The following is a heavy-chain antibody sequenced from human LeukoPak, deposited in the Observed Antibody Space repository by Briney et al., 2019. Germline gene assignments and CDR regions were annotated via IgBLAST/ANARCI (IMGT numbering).Heavy chain of an antibody. Sequence: GGSLRLSFAAAGFTFVDAYMGGGRQAPGKGLEWLSYINSVSNIISYADSVKGRFTISRDNAKNSLYLQMHGLRAEDTAVYSFARAGGGNIAFQHWGQGTLVTVSS. CDR3: ARAGGGNIAFQH. D-gene: IGHD4-23*01. V-gene: IGHV3-11*04. CDR2: INSVSNII. J-gene: IGHJ1*01. CDR1: GFTFVDAY.